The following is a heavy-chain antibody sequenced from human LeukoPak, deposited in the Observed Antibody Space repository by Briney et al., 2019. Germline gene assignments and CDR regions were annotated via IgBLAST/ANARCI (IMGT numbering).Heavy chain of an antibody. CDR1: GFTFSNYG. CDR3: AKASCDGGDCPYYFDY. J-gene: IGHJ4*02. CDR2: IRYDGFNK. Sequence: PGGSLRLSCAASGFTFSNYGMHWVRQAPGKGLEWVASIRYDGFNKYYADSLKGRFTTSRDNSKNTLYLQMNSLRAEDTAVYYCAKASCDGGDCPYYFDYWGQGTLVTVSS. D-gene: IGHD2-21*02. V-gene: IGHV3-30*02.